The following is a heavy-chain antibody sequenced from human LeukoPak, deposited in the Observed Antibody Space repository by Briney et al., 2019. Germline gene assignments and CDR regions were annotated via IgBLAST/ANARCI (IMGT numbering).Heavy chain of an antibody. CDR1: GFTFDDYG. CDR3: ARVYDYYYYYMDV. D-gene: IGHD1-14*01. J-gene: IGHJ6*03. V-gene: IGHV3-66*02. Sequence: PGGSLRLSCAASGFTFDDYGMSWVRQAPGKGLEWVSVIYSGGSTYYADSVKGRFTISRDNSKNTLYLQMNSLRAEDTAVYYCARVYDYYYYYMDVWGKGTTVTVSS. CDR2: IYSGGST.